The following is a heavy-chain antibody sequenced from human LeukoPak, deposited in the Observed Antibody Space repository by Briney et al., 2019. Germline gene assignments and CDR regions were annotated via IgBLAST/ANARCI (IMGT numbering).Heavy chain of an antibody. CDR3: ARVLDGYNLLSSGY. D-gene: IGHD5-24*01. CDR1: GYTFTSYG. J-gene: IGHJ4*02. V-gene: IGHV1-18*01. Sequence: GASVKVSCKASGYTFTSYGISWVRQAPGQGLEWMGWISAYNGNTNYAQKLQGRVTMTTDTSTSTAYMELRGLRSDDTAVYYCARVLDGYNLLSSGYWGQGTLVTVSS. CDR2: ISAYNGNT.